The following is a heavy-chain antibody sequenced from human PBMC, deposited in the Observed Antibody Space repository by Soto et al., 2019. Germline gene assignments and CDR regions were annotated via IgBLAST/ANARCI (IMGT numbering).Heavy chain of an antibody. D-gene: IGHD3-3*01. Sequence: SETLSLTCTVSGGSISSSSYYWGWIRQPPGKGLEWIGSIYYSGSTYYNPSLKSRVTISVDTSRNQFSLKLSSVTAADTAVYYCARQQQAIFGVVYDYWGQGTLVTVSS. J-gene: IGHJ4*02. CDR1: GGSISSSSYY. CDR2: IYYSGST. V-gene: IGHV4-39*01. CDR3: ARQQQAIFGVVYDY.